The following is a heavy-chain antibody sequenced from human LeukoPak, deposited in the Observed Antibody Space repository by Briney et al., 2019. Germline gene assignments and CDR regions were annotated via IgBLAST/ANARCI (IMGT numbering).Heavy chain of an antibody. V-gene: IGHV3-23*01. D-gene: IGHD6-13*01. CDR3: LARSIAAAGADYYYYYVDV. CDR1: GFTFSSYA. J-gene: IGHJ6*03. Sequence: GGSLRLSCAASGFTFSSYAMSWVRQAPGKGLEWVSAISGSGGSTYYADSVKGRFTISRDNSKNTLYLQMNSLRAEDTAVYYCLARSIAAAGADYYYYYVDVWGKGTTVTVSS. CDR2: ISGSGGST.